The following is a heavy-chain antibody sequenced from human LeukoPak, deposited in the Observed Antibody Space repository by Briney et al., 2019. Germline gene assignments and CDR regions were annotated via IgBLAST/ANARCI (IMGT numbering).Heavy chain of an antibody. J-gene: IGHJ4*02. CDR3: AKLSRIAAVAGPTYYFDY. D-gene: IGHD6-13*01. V-gene: IGHV3-7*03. CDR1: GLTLSRSW. CDR2: IKEDESEK. Sequence: GGSLRLSCAGSGLTLSRSWMSWVRQAPGKGLQWVANIKEDESEKDYVDSVKGRFTISRDDAKNSLDLQMNSLRAEDTAVYYCAKLSRIAAVAGPTYYFDYWGQGTLVTVSS.